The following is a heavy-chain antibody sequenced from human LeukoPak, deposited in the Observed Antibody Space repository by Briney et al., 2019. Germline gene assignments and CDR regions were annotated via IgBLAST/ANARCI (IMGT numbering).Heavy chain of an antibody. Sequence: SETLSLTCTVSGGSISGYYWSWVRQPPGKGLEWVGYIYYRGDTSYNPSLKSRVTISVDRSKNQFSLKLSSVTAADTAVYYCARDEMADYYFDYWGQGTLVTVSS. CDR2: IYYRGDT. CDR3: ARDEMADYYFDY. CDR1: GGSISGYY. V-gene: IGHV4-59*12. D-gene: IGHD5-24*01. J-gene: IGHJ4*02.